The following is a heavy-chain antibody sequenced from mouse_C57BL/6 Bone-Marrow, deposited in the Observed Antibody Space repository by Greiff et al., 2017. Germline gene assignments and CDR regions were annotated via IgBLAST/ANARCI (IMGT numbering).Heavy chain of an antibody. D-gene: IGHD1-1*01. CDR1: GYAFSSSW. CDR2: IYPGDGDT. Sequence: VQLQESGPELVKPGASVKISCKASGYAFSSSWMNWVKQRPGKGLGWIGRIYPGDGDTNYNGKFKGKATLTADKSSSTAYMQLSSLTSEDSAVYFCARFDGSRYYFDYWGQGTTLTVSS. CDR3: ARFDGSRYYFDY. J-gene: IGHJ2*01. V-gene: IGHV1-82*01.